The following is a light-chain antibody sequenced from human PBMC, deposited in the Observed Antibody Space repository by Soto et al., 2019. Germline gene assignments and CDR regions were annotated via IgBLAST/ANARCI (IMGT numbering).Light chain of an antibody. V-gene: IGLV4-69*01. CDR1: SGHSSYA. J-gene: IGLJ3*02. Sequence: QPVLTQSPSASASLGASVKLTCTLSSGHSSYAIAWHQQQPEKGPRYLMKLNSDGSHSKGDGIPDRFSGSSSGAERYLTISSLQSEDEADYYCQTWGTGIYWVFGGGTKRTVL. CDR2: LNSDGSH. CDR3: QTWGTGIYWV.